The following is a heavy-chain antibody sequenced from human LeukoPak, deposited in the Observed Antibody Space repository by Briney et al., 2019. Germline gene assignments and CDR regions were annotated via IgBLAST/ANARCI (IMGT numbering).Heavy chain of an antibody. CDR1: GDSVSSNSAA. CDR3: ARLNWNDYYGMDV. Sequence: SQTLSLTCAISGDSVSSNSAAWSWIRQSPSRGLEWLGRTYYKSKWYNDYAVSVKSRITINPDTSKNQFSLQLNSVTPEDTAVYYCARLNWNDYYGMDVWGQGTTVTVSS. J-gene: IGHJ6*02. CDR2: TYYKSKWYN. V-gene: IGHV6-1*01. D-gene: IGHD1-1*01.